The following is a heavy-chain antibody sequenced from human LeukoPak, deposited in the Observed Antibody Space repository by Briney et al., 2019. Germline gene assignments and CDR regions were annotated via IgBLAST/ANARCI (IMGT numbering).Heavy chain of an antibody. V-gene: IGHV1-24*01. J-gene: IGHJ6*03. CDR1: GYTLTELS. CDR2: FDPEDGET. D-gene: IGHD1-26*01. CDR3: ATGAVVGALSQYYYYYMDV. Sequence: GASVKVSCKVSGYTLTELSMHWVRQAPGKGLEWMGGFDPEDGETIYAQKFQGRVTMTEDTSTDTAYMELSSLRSEDTAVYYCATGAVVGALSQYYYYYMDVWGKGTTVTVSS.